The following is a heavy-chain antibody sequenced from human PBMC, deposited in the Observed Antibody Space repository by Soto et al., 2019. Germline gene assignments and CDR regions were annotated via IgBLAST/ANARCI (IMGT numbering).Heavy chain of an antibody. CDR3: AREGRAYCGGDCPGSMDV. D-gene: IGHD2-21*02. V-gene: IGHV3-74*01. J-gene: IGHJ6*02. CDR2: LNIDGSTR. CDR1: GFTFSNYW. Sequence: GGSLRLSCSASGFTFSNYWMHWVRQGPGKGLVWVARLNIDGSTRNYADSVKGRFTISRDNAQNTLYLQMNSLRAEDTAVYYCAREGRAYCGGDCPGSMDVWGQGTTVTVSS.